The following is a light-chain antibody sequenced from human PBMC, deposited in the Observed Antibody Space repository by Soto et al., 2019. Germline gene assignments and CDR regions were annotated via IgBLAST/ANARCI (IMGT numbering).Light chain of an antibody. J-gene: IGLJ1*01. CDR2: VGTGGIVG. CDR3: GADHGSGSNFVYV. V-gene: IGLV9-49*01. Sequence: QSVLTQPPSASASLGASVTLTCTLSSGYSNYKVDWYQQRPGKGPRFVMRVGTGGIVGSKGDGIPDRFSVVGSGLNRYLTIKNSHEEDESDYHCGADHGSGSNFVYVFGTGTKLTVL. CDR1: SGYSNYK.